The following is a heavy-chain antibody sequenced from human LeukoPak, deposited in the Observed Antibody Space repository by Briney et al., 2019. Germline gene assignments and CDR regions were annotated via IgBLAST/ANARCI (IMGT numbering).Heavy chain of an antibody. V-gene: IGHV3-11*06. Sequence: GGSLRLSCAASGFTFSDYYMSWIRQAPGKGLEWVSYISSSSSYTNYADSVKGRFTISRDNAKNSLYPQMNSLRAEDTAVYYRARDSFGDYECLADYWGQGTLVTVSS. CDR3: ARDSFGDYECLADY. D-gene: IGHD4-17*01. J-gene: IGHJ4*02. CDR2: ISSSSSYT. CDR1: GFTFSDYY.